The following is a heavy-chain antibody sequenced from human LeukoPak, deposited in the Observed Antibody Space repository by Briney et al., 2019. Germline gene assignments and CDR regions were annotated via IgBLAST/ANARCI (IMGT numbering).Heavy chain of an antibody. J-gene: IGHJ4*02. D-gene: IGHD2-21*02. CDR2: INQDENHR. CDR1: GFTFSTYW. CDR3: ARSGPQAPDCYHY. V-gene: IGHV3-7*03. Sequence: GGSLRPSCTASGFTFSTYWMTWVRQAPGKGLEWVASINQDENHRHYVPSARGRFTISRDNAKNSLLLQMNSLTAEDTAIYYCARSGPQAPDCYHYWGQGTQVTVSS.